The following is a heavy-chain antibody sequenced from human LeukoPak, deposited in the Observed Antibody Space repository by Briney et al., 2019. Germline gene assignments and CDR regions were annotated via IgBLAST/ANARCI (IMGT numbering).Heavy chain of an antibody. CDR2: ISSSGSTI. V-gene: IGHV3-11*01. CDR1: GFTFSDYY. D-gene: IGHD4-17*01. Sequence: PGGSLRLSCAASGFTFSDYYMSWIRQAPGKGLEWVSYISSSGSTIYYADSVKGRFTISRDNSKNTLYLQMNSLRAEDTAVYYCAKFNTEYGDFIYYYGMDVWGQGTTVTVSS. J-gene: IGHJ6*02. CDR3: AKFNTEYGDFIYYYGMDV.